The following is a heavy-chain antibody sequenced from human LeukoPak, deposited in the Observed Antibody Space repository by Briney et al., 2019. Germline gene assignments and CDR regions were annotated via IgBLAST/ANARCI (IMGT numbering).Heavy chain of an antibody. J-gene: IGHJ4*02. D-gene: IGHD5-12*01. CDR3: ARLNGAYSGYGPVDY. CDR2: IYPGDSDT. V-gene: IGHV5-51*01. Sequence: PGESLQISCKGSGYSFTSYWIGWVRQLPGKGLEWMGIIYPGDSDTRYSPSFQGQVTISADKSISTAYLQWSSLKASDTAMYYCARLNGAYSGYGPVDYWGQGTLVTVSS. CDR1: GYSFTSYW.